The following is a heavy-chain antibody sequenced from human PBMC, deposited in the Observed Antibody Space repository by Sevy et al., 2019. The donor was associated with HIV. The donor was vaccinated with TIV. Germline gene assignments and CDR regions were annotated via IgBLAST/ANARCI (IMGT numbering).Heavy chain of an antibody. V-gene: IGHV3-49*04. CDR3: TRGKGAQSIFDY. J-gene: IGHJ4*02. D-gene: IGHD3-16*01. CDR1: GFTFGDYA. CDR2: FKSTAYGGTV. Sequence: GGSLRLSCTASGFTFGDYAMNWVRQAPGKGLEWVAFFKSTAYGGTVDHAASVKGRFTMSRDDSRDIAYLQMNDLKTEDTGIYYCTRGKGAQSIFDYWGQGALVTVSS.